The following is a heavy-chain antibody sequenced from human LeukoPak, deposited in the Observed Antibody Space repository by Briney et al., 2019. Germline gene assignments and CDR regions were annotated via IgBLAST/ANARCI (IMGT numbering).Heavy chain of an antibody. V-gene: IGHV3-33*06. CDR1: GFTFSYYG. J-gene: IGHJ4*02. CDR3: AKVRQFTAATGTGLDY. CDR2: IWHDGSLK. Sequence: GGPLRLSCAASGFTFSYYGMHWVRQAPGKGLDWVAVIWHDGSLKYYADSVRGRFTISRDNSMNTVYLQMNSLRAEDTAVYYCAKVRQFTAATGTGLDYWGQGTLVTVSS. D-gene: IGHD6-13*01.